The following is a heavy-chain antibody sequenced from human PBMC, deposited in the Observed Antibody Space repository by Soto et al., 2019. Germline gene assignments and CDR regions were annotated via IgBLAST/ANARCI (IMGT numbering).Heavy chain of an antibody. J-gene: IGHJ6*03. V-gene: IGHV3-23*01. Sequence: EVQLLESGGGLVQPGGSLRLSCAASGFTFSSYAMSWVRQAPGKGLEWVSAISGSGGSTYYAGSVKGRFTISRDNSKNTLYLQMNSLRAEDTAVYYCAKPLWFGELFGYYYMDVWGKGTTVTVSS. D-gene: IGHD3-10*01. CDR3: AKPLWFGELFGYYYMDV. CDR2: ISGSGGST. CDR1: GFTFSSYA.